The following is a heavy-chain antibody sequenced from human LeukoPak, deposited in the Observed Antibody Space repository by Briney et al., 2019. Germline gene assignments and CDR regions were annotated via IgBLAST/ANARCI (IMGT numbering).Heavy chain of an antibody. Sequence: GGSLRLSCAASGFTFSSYAMHWVRQAPGKGLEYVSAISSNGGSTYYANSVKGRFTISRDNSKNTLYLQMGSLRAEDMAVYYCARECSSTSCNDYWGQGTLVSVSS. V-gene: IGHV3-64*01. J-gene: IGHJ4*02. CDR1: GFTFSSYA. D-gene: IGHD2-2*01. CDR3: ARECSSTSCNDY. CDR2: ISSNGGST.